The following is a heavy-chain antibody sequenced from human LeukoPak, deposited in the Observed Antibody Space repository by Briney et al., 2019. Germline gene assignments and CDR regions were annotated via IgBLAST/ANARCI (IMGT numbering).Heavy chain of an antibody. CDR3: ARDPKYYYDSSGYWDHDY. V-gene: IGHV3-48*01. CDR2: ISSSSTI. D-gene: IGHD3-22*01. CDR1: GFTFSSYS. J-gene: IGHJ4*02. Sequence: PGGSLRLSCAASGFTFSSYSMNWVRQAPGKGLEWVSYISSSSTIYYADSVKGRFTISRDNAKNSLYLQMNSLRAEDTAVYYCARDPKYYYDSSGYWDHDYWGQGTLVTVSS.